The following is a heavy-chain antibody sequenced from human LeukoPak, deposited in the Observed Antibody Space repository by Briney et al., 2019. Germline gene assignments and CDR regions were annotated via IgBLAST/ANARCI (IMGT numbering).Heavy chain of an antibody. J-gene: IGHJ4*02. D-gene: IGHD3-22*01. CDR1: GYTFTGYY. CDR3: ARASIEYYDSSGYYYFDY. CDR2: INPNSGGT. V-gene: IGHV1-2*06. Sequence: ASVTVSCKASGYTFTGYYMHWVRQAPGQGLEWMGRINPNSGGTNYAQKFQGRVTMTRDTSISTAYMELSRLRSDDTAVYYCARASIEYYDSSGYYYFDYWGQGTLVTVSS.